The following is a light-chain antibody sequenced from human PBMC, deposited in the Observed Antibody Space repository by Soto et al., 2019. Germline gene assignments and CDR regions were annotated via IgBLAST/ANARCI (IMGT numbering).Light chain of an antibody. Sequence: QSVLTQPPSASGTPGQRVTISCSGSTSNVGTNSVIWYQQLPGLAPKLLLYTNNHRPSGVPYRFSGSKSGTSASLAISGLQAEDEADYYCAAWDDSLNGHAVFGGGTQLTVL. CDR2: TNN. V-gene: IGLV1-44*01. CDR1: TSNVGTNS. CDR3: AAWDDSLNGHAV. J-gene: IGLJ7*01.